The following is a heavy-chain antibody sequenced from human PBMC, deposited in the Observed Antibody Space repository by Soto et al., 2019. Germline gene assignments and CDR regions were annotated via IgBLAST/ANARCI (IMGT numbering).Heavy chain of an antibody. CDR2: ISGSGGTT. D-gene: IGHD3-10*01. J-gene: IGHJ4*02. CDR1: GVSFSKYA. CDR3: AKQRAGFGSRSDTYFFDY. Sequence: EVQLLESGGGVVQPGGSLRLSCLVSGVSFSKYAMSWVRQAPGKGLEWVSAISGSGGTTYSADSVKGRFTISRDNSNSTLLLQLNSLRAEDTAVYYCAKQRAGFGSRSDTYFFDYWGQGTLVTVSS. V-gene: IGHV3-23*01.